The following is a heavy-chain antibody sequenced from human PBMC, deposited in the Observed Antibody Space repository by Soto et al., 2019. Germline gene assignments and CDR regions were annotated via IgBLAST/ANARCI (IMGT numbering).Heavy chain of an antibody. CDR3: AIDIVRNHYKGLDV. V-gene: IGHV1-2*04. J-gene: IGHJ6*02. CDR2: INPNSGGT. D-gene: IGHD2-15*01. CDR1: GYTFTNYY. Sequence: ASVKVSCKASGYTFTNYYIHWARQAPGQGLEWMGWINPNSGGTNYAQKFQGWVIITRDTSITTAYMELSRLRSDDTAVYYCAIDIVRNHYKGLDVWGQGTTVTAP.